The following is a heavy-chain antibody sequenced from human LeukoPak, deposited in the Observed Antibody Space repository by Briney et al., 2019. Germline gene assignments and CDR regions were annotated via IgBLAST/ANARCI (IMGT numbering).Heavy chain of an antibody. CDR2: IYPGGSDT. CDR3: ARQAPTGTTDYYGMDV. CDR1: GYSFTSYW. D-gene: IGHD1-1*01. V-gene: IGHV5-51*01. Sequence: GESLKISCKGSGYSFTSYWIGWVRQMPGKGLEWMGIIYPGGSDTRYSPSFQGQVTISADKSISTAYLQWSSLKASDTAMYYCARQAPTGTTDYYGMDVWGQGTTVTVSS. J-gene: IGHJ6*02.